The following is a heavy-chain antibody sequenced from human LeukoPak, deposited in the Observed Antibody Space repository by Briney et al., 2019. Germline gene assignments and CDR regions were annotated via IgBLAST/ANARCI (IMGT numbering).Heavy chain of an antibody. J-gene: IGHJ5*02. CDR2: INRDGTST. D-gene: IGHD2-21*02. Sequence: GGSLRLSCAASGLTISSYWMYWVRQAPGEGLECVSRINRDGTSTGYADSVKGRFTVSRDNAKNTLYLQMNTLRAEDTAVYYCASVNCGDGCSSWGQGTLVTVSS. CDR3: ASVNCGDGCSS. CDR1: GLTISSYW. V-gene: IGHV3-74*01.